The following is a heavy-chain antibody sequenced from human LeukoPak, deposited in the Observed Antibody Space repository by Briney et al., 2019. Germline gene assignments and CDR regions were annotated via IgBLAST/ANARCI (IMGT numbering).Heavy chain of an antibody. CDR1: GFTFSSYA. V-gene: IGHV3-23*01. D-gene: IGHD3-10*01. J-gene: IGHJ6*02. CDR2: ISGSGGST. Sequence: GGSLRLSCAASGFTFSSYAVSWVRQAPGKGLEWVSAISGSGGSTYYADSVKGRFTISRDNSKNTLYLQMNSLGAEDTAVYYCAKDGFITMVRGVIRYYYGMDVWGQGTTVTVSS. CDR3: AKDGFITMVRGVIRYYYGMDV.